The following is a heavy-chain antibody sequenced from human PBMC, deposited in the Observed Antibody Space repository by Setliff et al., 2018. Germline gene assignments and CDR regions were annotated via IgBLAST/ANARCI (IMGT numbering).Heavy chain of an antibody. CDR1: GGSISSYY. CDR3: ARAPPNRYSGSYEYFYMDV. J-gene: IGHJ6*03. D-gene: IGHD1-26*01. V-gene: IGHV4-4*08. CDR2: IYSSGRT. Sequence: PSETLSLTCTVSGGSISSYYWIWIRQPPGKGLKWIGYIYSSGRTNYNPSLKSRVTLSVDTSNNQFSLKVSSVTAADTAVYYCARAPPNRYSGSYEYFYMDVWGKGTTVTVSS.